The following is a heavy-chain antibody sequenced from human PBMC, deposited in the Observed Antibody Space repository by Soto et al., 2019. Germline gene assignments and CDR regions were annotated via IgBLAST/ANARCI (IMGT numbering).Heavy chain of an antibody. CDR1: GGTFSKYA. CDR2: SAPVVDMA. V-gene: IGHV1-69*17. J-gene: IGHJ4*02. CDR3: ARALVVIPASALYSFDY. D-gene: IGHD2-21*01. Sequence: QVQLVQAGAEVKKPGASVKVSCKVPGGTFSKYAINWVRQAPGPGLAWVGGSAPVVDMADSAQRLQGRVTITADKSTSTVYMAMRNLSTEDTAVYYCARALVVIPASALYSFDYWGQGTLVTVSS.